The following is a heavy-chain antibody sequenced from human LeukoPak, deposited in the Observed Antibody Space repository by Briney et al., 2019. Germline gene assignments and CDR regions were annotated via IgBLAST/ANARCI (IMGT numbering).Heavy chain of an antibody. V-gene: IGHV3-23*01. D-gene: IGHD6-13*01. Sequence: GGSLRLSCARSGFTFSAYAISWVRQAPGKCLEWVSAIGSGSAGTHYADSVKGRFTIYRDDSKNTLYLQMNSLRAEDTAVYYCARPRLPVAGTRWFDPWGQGTLVTVS. CDR1: GFTFSAYA. CDR2: IGSGSAGT. J-gene: IGHJ5*02. CDR3: ARPRLPVAGTRWFDP.